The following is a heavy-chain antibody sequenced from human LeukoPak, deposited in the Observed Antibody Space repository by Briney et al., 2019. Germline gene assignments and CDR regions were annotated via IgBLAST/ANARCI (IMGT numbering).Heavy chain of an antibody. D-gene: IGHD5-24*01. CDR1: GDSISTDYC. CDR3: ARGTDAYKVGNH. J-gene: IGHJ5*02. Sequence: SETLSLTCAVSGDSISTDYCWTWIRQPPGKVPEWIGTIYNRDNTYYTSSLASRVTISMDTSKNQFSLKMTSVTAADTAVYYCARGTDAYKVGNHWGQGALVTVSS. V-gene: IGHV4-38-2*01. CDR2: IYNRDNT.